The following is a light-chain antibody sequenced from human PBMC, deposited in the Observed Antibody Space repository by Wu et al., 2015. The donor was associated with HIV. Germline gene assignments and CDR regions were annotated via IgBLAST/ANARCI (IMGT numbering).Light chain of an antibody. CDR1: QSVSSN. J-gene: IGKJ4*01. CDR2: GAS. V-gene: IGKV3-15*01. Sequence: EIVMTQSPATLSVSPGERATLSCRASQSVSSNLAWYQQKPGQAPRLLMYGASTRATGISARFSGSGSGTEFTLTISSIQSEDFAVYYCQQYNIWPLLTFGGGPRWRSN. CDR3: QQYNIWPLLT.